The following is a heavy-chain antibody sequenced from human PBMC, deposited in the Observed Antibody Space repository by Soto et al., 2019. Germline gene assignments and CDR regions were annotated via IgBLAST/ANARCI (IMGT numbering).Heavy chain of an antibody. J-gene: IGHJ6*02. CDR2: ISAYNGNT. D-gene: IGHD6-13*01. CDR3: AIMNSSSWYSGMDV. CDR1: GYTFTSYG. Sequence: ASVKVSCKASGYTFTSYGISWVRQAPGQGLEWMGWISAYNGNTNYAQKLQGRDTMTTDTSTSTAYMELRSLRSDDTAVYYCAIMNSSSWYSGMDVWGQGTTVTVSS. V-gene: IGHV1-18*01.